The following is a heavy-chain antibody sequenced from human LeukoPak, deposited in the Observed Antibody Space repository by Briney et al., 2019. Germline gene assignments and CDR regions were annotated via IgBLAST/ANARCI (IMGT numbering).Heavy chain of an antibody. CDR2: IYYSGST. Sequence: PSETLSLTCAVSGGSISSGGYSWSWIRQPPGKRLEWNGYIYYSGSTYYNPSLKSRVTISVDTSKKQFSLKLSSVTAADTAVYYCARSGDYYDSSGYYSGAFDIWGQGTMVTVSS. CDR1: GGSISSGGYS. CDR3: ARSGDYYDSSGYYSGAFDI. V-gene: IGHV4-30-4*07. D-gene: IGHD3-22*01. J-gene: IGHJ3*02.